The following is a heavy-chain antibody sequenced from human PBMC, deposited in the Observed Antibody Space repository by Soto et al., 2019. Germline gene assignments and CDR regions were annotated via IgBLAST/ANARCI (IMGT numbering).Heavy chain of an antibody. Sequence: PSEILSLTCTVSGGSVSSGSYYWSWIRQPPGKGLEWIGYIYYSGSTNYNPSLKSRVTISVDTSKNQFSLKLSSVTAADTAVYYCARGPVVVVANWFDPWGQGTLVTVSS. V-gene: IGHV4-61*01. CDR1: GGSVSSGSYY. D-gene: IGHD2-15*01. J-gene: IGHJ5*02. CDR3: ARGPVVVVANWFDP. CDR2: IYYSGST.